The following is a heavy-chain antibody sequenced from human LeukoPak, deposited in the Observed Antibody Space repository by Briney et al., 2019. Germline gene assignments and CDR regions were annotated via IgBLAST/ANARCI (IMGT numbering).Heavy chain of an antibody. CDR2: INHSGST. V-gene: IGHV4-34*01. Sequence: SETPSLTCAVYGGSFSGYYWSWIRQPPGKGLEWIGEINHSGSTNYNPSLKSRVTISVDTSKNQFSLKLSSVTAADTAVYYCARDSTNDAFDIWGQGTMVTVSS. D-gene: IGHD2-8*01. J-gene: IGHJ3*02. CDR1: GGSFSGYY. CDR3: ARDSTNDAFDI.